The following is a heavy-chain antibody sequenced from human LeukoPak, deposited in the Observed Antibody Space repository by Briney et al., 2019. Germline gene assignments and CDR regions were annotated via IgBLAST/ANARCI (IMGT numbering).Heavy chain of an antibody. Sequence: GGSLRLSCAASGFTFSSYWMSWVRQAPGKGLEWVANIKQDGSEKYYVDSVKGRFTISRDNAKNSLYLQMNSLRAEDTAVYCCTKARGYFGVDTIDYWGQGTLVTVSS. J-gene: IGHJ4*02. CDR1: GFTFSSYW. CDR2: IKQDGSEK. CDR3: TKARGYFGVDTIDY. V-gene: IGHV3-7*03. D-gene: IGHD3-3*01.